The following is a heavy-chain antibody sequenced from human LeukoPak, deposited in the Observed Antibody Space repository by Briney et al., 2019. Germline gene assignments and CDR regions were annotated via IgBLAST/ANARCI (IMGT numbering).Heavy chain of an antibody. CDR1: GYTFTSYY. D-gene: IGHD5-24*01. CDR3: ARGRDGYTYDY. J-gene: IGHJ4*02. V-gene: IGHV1-46*01. CDR2: INPSGGST. Sequence: EASMKVSSKAYGYTFTSYYMHWVRQAPGQGLEWMGIINPSGGSTSYAQKFQGRVTMTRDTSTSTVYMELSSLRSEDRAVYYCARGRDGYTYDYWGQGTLVTVSS.